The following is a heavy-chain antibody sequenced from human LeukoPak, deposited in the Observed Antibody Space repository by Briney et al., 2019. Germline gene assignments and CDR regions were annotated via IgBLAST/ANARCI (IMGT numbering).Heavy chain of an antibody. V-gene: IGHV4-59*12. CDR1: GGSISSYY. Sequence: SETLSLTCTVSGGSISSYYWSWIRQPPGKGLEWIGYIYYSGSTNYNPSLKSRVTISVDTSKNQFSLKLSSVTAADTAVYYCARGLEWFGENWFDPWGQGTLVTVSS. CDR2: IYYSGST. CDR3: ARGLEWFGENWFDP. D-gene: IGHD3-10*01. J-gene: IGHJ5*02.